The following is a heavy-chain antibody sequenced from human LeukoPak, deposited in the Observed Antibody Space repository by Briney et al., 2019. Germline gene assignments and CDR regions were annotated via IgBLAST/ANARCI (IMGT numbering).Heavy chain of an antibody. CDR2: ISGSGGST. CDR3: AKAGGATVVPSFDY. Sequence: PGGSLRLSCAASGFTFSSYAMSWVRQAPGKGLEWVSAISGSGGSTYYADSVKGRFTISRDNSKNTLCLQMNSLRAEDTAVYYCAKAGGATVVPSFDYWGQGTLVTVSS. D-gene: IGHD4-23*01. CDR1: GFTFSSYA. J-gene: IGHJ4*02. V-gene: IGHV3-23*01.